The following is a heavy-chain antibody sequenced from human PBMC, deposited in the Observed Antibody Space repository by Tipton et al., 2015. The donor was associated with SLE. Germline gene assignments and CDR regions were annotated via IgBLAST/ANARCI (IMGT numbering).Heavy chain of an antibody. CDR1: GGSISSGSYY. J-gene: IGHJ3*02. V-gene: IGHV4-61*09. D-gene: IGHD3-3*01. CDR3: ARGLYDFWSSPRRAFDI. Sequence: TLSLTCTVSGGSISSGSYYWSWIRQPAGKGLEWIGYIYTSGSTNYNPSLKSRVTTSVDTSKNQFSLKLSSVTAADTAVYYCARGLYDFWSSPRRAFDIWGQGTMVTVSS. CDR2: IYTSGST.